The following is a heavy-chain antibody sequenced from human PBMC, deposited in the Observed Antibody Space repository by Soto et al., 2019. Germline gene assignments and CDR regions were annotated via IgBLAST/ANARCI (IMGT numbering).Heavy chain of an antibody. J-gene: IGHJ4*02. V-gene: IGHV3-23*01. CDR2: ISGTGGSR. CDR1: GITFSSYG. D-gene: IGHD5-12*01. CDR3: TKRDGYNTGHFDY. Sequence: EVQLLESGGGLVQPGGSLRLSCAVSGITFSSYGMNWVRQAPGKGLEWVSTISGTGGSRYYADSVKGRFTISRDNSKNTLYLQINSLRAEDTAVSYCTKRDGYNTGHFDYWGQGTLVTVSS.